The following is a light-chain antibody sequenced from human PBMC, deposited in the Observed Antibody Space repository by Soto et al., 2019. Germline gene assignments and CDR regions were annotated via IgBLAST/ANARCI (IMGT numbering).Light chain of an antibody. CDR3: QSYDSSHYV. J-gene: IGLJ1*01. V-gene: IGLV1-40*01. Sequence: QSVLTQPPSVSGAPGQRATISCTGSSSNIGAGYDVQWYQQLPGTAPKLLIFGNTNRPSGVPDRFSGSKSGTSASLAVAGLQAEDEADYYCQSYDSSHYVFGTGTKVTGL. CDR2: GNT. CDR1: SSNIGAGYD.